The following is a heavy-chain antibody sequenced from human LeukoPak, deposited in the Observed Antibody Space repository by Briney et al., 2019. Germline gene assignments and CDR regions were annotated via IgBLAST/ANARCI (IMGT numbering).Heavy chain of an antibody. CDR3: TREGRGSDAFDY. V-gene: IGHV3-49*04. J-gene: IGHJ4*02. CDR1: GFTFGDYA. CDR2: IRSKAYGGTT. D-gene: IGHD3-16*01. Sequence: PGRSLRLSCTTSGFTFGDYAMSWVRQAPGKGLEWVGFIRSKAYGGTTEYAASVEGRFTISRDDSRRIVYLQMNSLKTEDTAVYYCTREGRGSDAFDYWGQGTLVTVSS.